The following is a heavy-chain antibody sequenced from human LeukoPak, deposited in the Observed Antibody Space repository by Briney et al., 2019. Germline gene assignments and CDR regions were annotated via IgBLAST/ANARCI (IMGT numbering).Heavy chain of an antibody. J-gene: IGHJ2*01. CDR1: GFTLTNFD. CDR2: MNSNTGNT. Sequence: GASVKVSCKASGFTLTNFDINWVRQATEQGLEWMGWMNSNTGNTGYAQEFQGRVTMTRDTSIGTAYMELTNLRSEDTAVYYCARGRRGSSGPWSWYLDLWGRGTLVTASS. CDR3: ARGRRGSSGPWSWYLDL. V-gene: IGHV1-8*01. D-gene: IGHD3-22*01.